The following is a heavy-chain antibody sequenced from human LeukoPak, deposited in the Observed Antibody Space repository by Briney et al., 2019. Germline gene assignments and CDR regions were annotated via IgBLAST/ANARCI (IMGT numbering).Heavy chain of an antibody. CDR2: IYTSGST. J-gene: IGHJ4*02. D-gene: IGHD6-19*01. CDR1: GGSISSYY. CDR3: ARQPVVNRGAVASNFDY. Sequence: SETLSLTCTVSGGSISSYYWSWIRQPAGKGLEWIGRIYTSGSTNYNPSLKSRVTMSVDTSKNQFSLRLTSLSAADTAVYYCARQPVVNRGAVASNFDYWGQGTLVTVSS. V-gene: IGHV4-4*07.